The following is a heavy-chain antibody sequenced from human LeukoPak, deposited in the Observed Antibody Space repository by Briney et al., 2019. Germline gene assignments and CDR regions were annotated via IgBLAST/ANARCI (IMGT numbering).Heavy chain of an antibody. V-gene: IGHV3-30-3*01. Sequence: HPGGSLRLSCAASGFTFSSYAMHWVRQAPGKGLEWVAVISYDGSNKYYADSVKGRFTIPRDNSKNTLYLQMNSLRAEDTAVYYCARVIPTGGDYPFYYYYGMDVWGQGTTVTVSS. CDR3: ARVIPTGGDYPFYYYYGMDV. CDR2: ISYDGSNK. J-gene: IGHJ6*02. CDR1: GFTFSSYA. D-gene: IGHD2-21*02.